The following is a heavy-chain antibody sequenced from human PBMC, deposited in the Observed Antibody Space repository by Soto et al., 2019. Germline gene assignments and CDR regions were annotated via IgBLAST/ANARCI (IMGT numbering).Heavy chain of an antibody. Sequence: QVHLVQSGAEMKEPGSSVKVSCKASGGTFSTYPINWVRQAPGQGLEWMGGIIPFFGTTHSAQKFQGRLTITADESTRATYVELSSLRSADTAVYYCASRPVMVVAEYGNWFDPWGQGTLVTVSS. CDR3: ASRPVMVVAEYGNWFDP. D-gene: IGHD2-21*01. J-gene: IGHJ5*02. CDR1: GGTFSTYP. V-gene: IGHV1-69*01. CDR2: IIPFFGTT.